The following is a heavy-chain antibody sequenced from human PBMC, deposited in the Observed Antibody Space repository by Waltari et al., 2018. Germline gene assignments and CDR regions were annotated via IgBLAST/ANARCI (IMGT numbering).Heavy chain of an antibody. CDR3: ARHWKKSGYRFDP. J-gene: IGHJ5*02. CDR1: GGSSGRSSFY. D-gene: IGHD5-12*01. CDR2: IYYSGST. Sequence: QLQLQESGPGLVRPSETLSRTGGVAGGSSGRSSFYWGWIRQSPGKGLEWIGSIYYSGSTDYNSNLKSRVTISGDTSKNQFSLKLSSVTAADTAVYYCARHWKKSGYRFDPWGQGTLVTVSS. V-gene: IGHV4-39*01.